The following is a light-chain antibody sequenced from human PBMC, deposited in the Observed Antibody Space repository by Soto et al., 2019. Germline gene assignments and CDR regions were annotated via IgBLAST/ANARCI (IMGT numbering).Light chain of an antibody. CDR3: QQYLTSPLT. CDR1: QSVLHSSNNRNY. V-gene: IGKV4-1*01. CDR2: WAF. J-gene: IGKJ4*01. Sequence: DIVMTQSPDSLAVSLGERATINCKSSQSVLHSSNNRNYLAWYQQKPGQPPKLLIYWAFTRESGVPDRFSGSGSGTDFTLTISSLQVEDVAVYSCQQYLTSPLTFGGGTQVEIK.